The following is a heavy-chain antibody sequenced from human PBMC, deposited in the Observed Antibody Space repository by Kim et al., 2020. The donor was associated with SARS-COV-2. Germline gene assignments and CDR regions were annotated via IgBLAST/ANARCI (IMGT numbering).Heavy chain of an antibody. V-gene: IGHV3-74*01. J-gene: IGHJ4*02. Sequence: GGSLRLSCAASGFTLSSYWMHWVRQAPGKGLVWVSGISTDGRTTLYADSVKGRFTISRDNVKNTLYLQMESLRGADTAIYYCEIIVLGSWGQGNLVTGS. CDR2: ISTDGRTT. D-gene: IGHD2-8*02. CDR1: GFTLSSYW. CDR3: EIIVLGS.